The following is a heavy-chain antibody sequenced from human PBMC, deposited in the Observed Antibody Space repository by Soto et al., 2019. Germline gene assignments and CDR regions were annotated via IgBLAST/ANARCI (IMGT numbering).Heavy chain of an antibody. CDR1: GYTFTSYG. Sequence: QVQLVQSGAEVKKPGASVKVSCKASGYTFTSYGISWVRQAPGQGLEWMGWISAYNGNTNYAQKLQGRVTMTTDTSTSTADMELSSLRSDDTAVYYCARDRRFGELSNYNFDSWGQGTLVTVSS. CDR3: ARDRRFGELSNYNFDS. J-gene: IGHJ4*02. V-gene: IGHV1-18*01. D-gene: IGHD3-10*01. CDR2: ISAYNGNT.